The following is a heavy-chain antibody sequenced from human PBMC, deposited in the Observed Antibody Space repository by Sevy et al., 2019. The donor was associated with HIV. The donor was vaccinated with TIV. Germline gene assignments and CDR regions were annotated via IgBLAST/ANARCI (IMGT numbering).Heavy chain of an antibody. CDR2: IIPIVGTA. CDR3: ARAADEWLFLD. J-gene: IGHJ4*02. CDR1: GGSFSTDA. V-gene: IGHV1-69*13. Sequence: ASVKVSCKASGGSFSTDAISWVRQAPGQGLEWVGGIIPIVGTANFAQKFQGRVTITADESTSTAYMELTTLRSEDTAVYYRARAADEWLFLDWGQGTLVTVSS. D-gene: IGHD3-3*01.